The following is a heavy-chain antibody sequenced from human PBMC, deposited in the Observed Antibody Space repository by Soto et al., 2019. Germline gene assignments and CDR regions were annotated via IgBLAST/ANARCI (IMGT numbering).Heavy chain of an antibody. D-gene: IGHD2-15*01. V-gene: IGHV3-48*01. Sequence: PGGSLRLSCAASGFTFSSYSMNWVRQAPGKGLEWVSYISSSSSTIYYADSVKGRFTISRDNAKNSLYLQMNSLRAEDTAVYYCASERCSGGSCPLAPPPPIFDYWGQGTLVTVSS. J-gene: IGHJ4*02. CDR1: GFTFSSYS. CDR3: ASERCSGGSCPLAPPPPIFDY. CDR2: ISSSSSTI.